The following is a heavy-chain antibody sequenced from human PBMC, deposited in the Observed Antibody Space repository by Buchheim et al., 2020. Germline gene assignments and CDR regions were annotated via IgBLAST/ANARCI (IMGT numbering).Heavy chain of an antibody. V-gene: IGHV3-74*01. CDR3: ARDDSGTYTPADDAFDI. CDR2: IKSDGYNF. CDR1: GFTFGSYW. Sequence: EVQLVESGGGLVQPGGSLRLSCAASGFTFGSYWMHWVRQAPGKGLMWVSRIKSDGYNFDYADSVKGRFTISRDNAKNTLYLQMNSLRVEDTAVYYCARDDSGTYTPADDAFDIWGQGT. D-gene: IGHD1-26*01. J-gene: IGHJ3*02.